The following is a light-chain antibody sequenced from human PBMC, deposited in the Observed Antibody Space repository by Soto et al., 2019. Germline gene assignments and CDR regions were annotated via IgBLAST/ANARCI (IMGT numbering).Light chain of an antibody. CDR2: DVS. CDR1: SSDVGAYNY. V-gene: IGLV2-11*01. Sequence: QSALTQPRSVSGSPGQSVTISCTGTSSDVGAYNYVSWYQHHPGKAPKLMIYDVSKRPSGVPDRFSGSKSGNTASLTISGLQAEEEADYYCCSYAGSYTHVFGTGTKLTVL. CDR3: CSYAGSYTHV. J-gene: IGLJ1*01.